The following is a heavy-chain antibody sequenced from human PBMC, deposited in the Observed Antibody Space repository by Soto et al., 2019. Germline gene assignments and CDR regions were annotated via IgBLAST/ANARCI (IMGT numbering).Heavy chain of an antibody. J-gene: IGHJ6*02. CDR1: GPTFSSYA. Sequence: VKVSCKAPGPTFSSYAISWVRQAPGKGLEWMGGIIPIFGTANYAQKFQGRVTLTADESTSTAYMELSSLRSEDTAVYYCALTHSSSWYVATDYYYGMDVWGQGTTVTVCS. CDR2: IIPIFGTA. V-gene: IGHV1-69*13. CDR3: ALTHSSSWYVATDYYYGMDV. D-gene: IGHD6-13*01.